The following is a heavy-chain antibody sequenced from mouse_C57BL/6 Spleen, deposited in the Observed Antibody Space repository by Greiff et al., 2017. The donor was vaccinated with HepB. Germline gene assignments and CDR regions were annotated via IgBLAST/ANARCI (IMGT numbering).Heavy chain of an antibody. D-gene: IGHD3-2*02. CDR3: ARIANSSGSRYYAMDY. V-gene: IGHV8-8*01. CDR1: GFSLSTFGMG. J-gene: IGHJ4*01. CDR2: IWWDDDK. Sequence: QVTLKESGPGILQPSQTLSLTCSFSGFSLSTFGMGVGWIRQPSGKGLEWLAHIWWDDDKYYNPALKSRLTISKDTSKNQVFLKIANVDTADTATYYCARIANSSGSRYYAMDYWGQGTSVTVSS.